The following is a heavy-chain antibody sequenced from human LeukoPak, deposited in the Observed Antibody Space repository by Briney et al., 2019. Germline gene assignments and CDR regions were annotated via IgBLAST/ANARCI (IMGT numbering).Heavy chain of an antibody. Sequence: SETLSLTCTVSGGSISSYYWSWIRQPPGKGLEWIGYIYYSGSTNYNPSLKSRVTISVDTSKNQFSLKLSSVTAADTAVYYCARDMLLWFGEANYYYYMDVRGKGTTVTVSS. V-gene: IGHV4-59*01. CDR3: ARDMLLWFGEANYYYYMDV. CDR2: IYYSGST. D-gene: IGHD3-10*01. CDR1: GGSISSYY. J-gene: IGHJ6*03.